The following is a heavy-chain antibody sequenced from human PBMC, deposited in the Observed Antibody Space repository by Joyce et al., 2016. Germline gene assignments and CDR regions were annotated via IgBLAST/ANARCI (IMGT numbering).Heavy chain of an antibody. CDR3: AGGILTGYFDY. J-gene: IGHJ4*02. CDR2: ISDYGSNK. D-gene: IGHD3-9*01. Sequence: QGQLVESGGGVVQPGRSLRLSCAASGFTFSNYGMHWVRQAQGKGWEWVAFISDYGSNKHYGDSVKGRFTISRDNSKNTLYLQMNSLRAEDAAVYYCAGGILTGYFDYWGQGTLVTVSS. V-gene: IGHV3-30*03. CDR1: GFTFSNYG.